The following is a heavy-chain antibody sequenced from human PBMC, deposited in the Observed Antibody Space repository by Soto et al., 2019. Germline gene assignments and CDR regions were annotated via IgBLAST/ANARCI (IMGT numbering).Heavy chain of an antibody. J-gene: IGHJ4*02. Sequence: QVQLVQSGAEVKKPGSSVKVSCKASGGTFSSYAISWVRQAPGQGLEWMGGIIPIFGTANYAQKVQGRVTITADESTSTAYMELGGLRSEDTAVYYCAFLPRGYSYVLEDYWGQGSLVTVSS. CDR3: AFLPRGYSYVLEDY. V-gene: IGHV1-69*12. D-gene: IGHD5-18*01. CDR2: IIPIFGTA. CDR1: GGTFSSYA.